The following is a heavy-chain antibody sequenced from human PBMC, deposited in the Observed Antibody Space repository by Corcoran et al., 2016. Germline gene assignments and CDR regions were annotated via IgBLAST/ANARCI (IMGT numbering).Heavy chain of an antibody. CDR1: GDSVFSNSAA. V-gene: IGHV6-1*01. D-gene: IGHD5-12*01. J-gene: IGHJ4*02. CDR2: TYYRSKWYN. CDR3: ARDCERGRGLDY. Sequence: QVQLQQSGPGRVKHSQTLSLTFAISGDSVFSNSAAWHWIRQSPSRGREWLGRTYYRSKWYNDYAVSVKSRITSNPDTSKNQFSLQLNSVTPEDTAVYSCARDCERGRGLDYWGQGTLVTVSS.